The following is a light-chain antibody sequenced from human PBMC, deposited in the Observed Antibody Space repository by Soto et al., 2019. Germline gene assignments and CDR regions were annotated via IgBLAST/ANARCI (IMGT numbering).Light chain of an antibody. J-gene: IGKJ1*01. CDR2: GAS. CDR3: QQYNNWPPWT. CDR1: QSVSSN. V-gene: IGKV3-15*01. Sequence: EIVLTQSPATLSLSPGERTTLSCRASQSVSSNLAWYQQKPGQAPRLLIYGASTRATGIPARFSGSGSGTEFTLTISSLQSEDFAVYYCQQYNNWPPWTFGQGTEVDI.